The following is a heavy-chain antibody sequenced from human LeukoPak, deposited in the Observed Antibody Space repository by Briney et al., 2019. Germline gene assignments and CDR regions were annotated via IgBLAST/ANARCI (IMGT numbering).Heavy chain of an antibody. D-gene: IGHD2-2*01. CDR3: ARDSCSSTSCYSPSFDP. CDR2: INAKSGDT. V-gene: IGHV1-2*06. J-gene: IGHJ5*02. CDR1: GYTFTDYY. Sequence: ASVKVSCKASGYTFTDYYVHWVRQAPGQGLEWMGRINAKSGDTNAAQRFQGRVTMTRVTSITTAYLELSRLRSDDTAVYYCARDSCSSTSCYSPSFDPWGLGTLVTVSS.